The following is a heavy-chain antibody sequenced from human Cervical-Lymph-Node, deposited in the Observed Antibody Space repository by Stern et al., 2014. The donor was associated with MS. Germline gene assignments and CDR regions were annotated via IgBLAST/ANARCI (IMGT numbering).Heavy chain of an antibody. CDR3: ARHVQGFDY. V-gene: IGHV5-51*01. J-gene: IGHJ4*02. CDR2: IYHYDSDT. CDR1: GYSFTIYY. Sequence: MQLVQSGAEVKKPGESLKISCKLSGYSFTIYYIAWVRQMPGKGLECMGVIYHYDSDTTYSPSFQGQVTISADKSITTAYLQWSSLRASDTAMYYCARHVQGFDYWGQGTLVTVSS.